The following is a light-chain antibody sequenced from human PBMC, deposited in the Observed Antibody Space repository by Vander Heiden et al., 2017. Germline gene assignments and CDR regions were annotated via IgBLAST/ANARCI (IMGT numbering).Light chain of an antibody. CDR3: QVGEGNSDVA. V-gene: IGLV3-21*02. CDR1: DIGSKS. CDR2: DDT. J-gene: IGLJ2*01. Sequence: YVLTQPPSMSVAPGQTARISCGGNDIGSKSVNWYQQKSGQAPVLVVDDDTDRPSGIPERVSGSNSGNTATATLTISRVDAGDEAHYFCQVGEGNSDVAFGGGTKLTVL.